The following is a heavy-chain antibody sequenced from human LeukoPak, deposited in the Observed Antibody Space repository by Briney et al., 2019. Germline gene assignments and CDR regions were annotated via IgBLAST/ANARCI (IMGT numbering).Heavy chain of an antibody. CDR1: GGSINNSSSDY. J-gene: IGHJ3*01. CDR3: ARHLEYTTSGKAFDV. V-gene: IGHV4-39*01. Sequence: PSETLSLTCTVSGGSINNSSSDYWAWIRQPPGKGLEWIGNIYYTGSTYYTSSLKSRVTMSVDTSKNVLSLTLKSLTSADTAVYYCARHLEYTTSGKAFDVWGQGTLVSVSS. CDR2: IYYTGST. D-gene: IGHD3-3*01.